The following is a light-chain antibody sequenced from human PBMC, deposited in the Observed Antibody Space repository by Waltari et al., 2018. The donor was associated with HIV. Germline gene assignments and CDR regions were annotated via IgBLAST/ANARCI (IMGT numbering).Light chain of an antibody. V-gene: IGKV1-5*03. CDR2: KAS. J-gene: IGKJ2*01. CDR3: QQYNRYYT. Sequence: DIQITQSPYILSASVGARVTITCRASQTINNWLAWYQQKPGKAPKLLIYKASNLESGVPSRFSGSGSGTEFTLTINSLQPDDFATYYCQQYNRYYTFGQGTKLEIK. CDR1: QTINNW.